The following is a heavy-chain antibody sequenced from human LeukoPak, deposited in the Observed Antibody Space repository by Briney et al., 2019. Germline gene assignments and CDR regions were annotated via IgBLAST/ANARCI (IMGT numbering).Heavy chain of an antibody. CDR1: GGSISSSSYY. D-gene: IGHD3-22*01. J-gene: IGHJ4*02. CDR3: ARHSSATFYFDY. V-gene: IGHV4-39*01. CDR2: IYYSGST. Sequence: SETLSLTCTVSGGSISSSSYYWVWIRQPPGKGLEWIGSIYYSGSTYYNPSLKSRVTISVDTSKNQFSLKLSSVTAADTAVYYCARHSSATFYFDYWGQGTLVTVSS.